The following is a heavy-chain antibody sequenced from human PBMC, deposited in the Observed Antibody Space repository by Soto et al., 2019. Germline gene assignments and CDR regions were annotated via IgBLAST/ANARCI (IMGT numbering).Heavy chain of an antibody. CDR1: GYTFPNYG. CDR3: ARDRDGGYDFDF. D-gene: IGHD5-12*01. J-gene: IGHJ4*02. CDR2: IRTANGDT. V-gene: IGHV1-18*01. Sequence: ASVKVSCKASGYTFPNYGISWVRQAPGQGLEWMGWIRTANGDTNEAQKFQGRVTMTTNISTSEAFLELRSLRSDDTAVYYCARDRDGGYDFDFWAQGTLVTVSS.